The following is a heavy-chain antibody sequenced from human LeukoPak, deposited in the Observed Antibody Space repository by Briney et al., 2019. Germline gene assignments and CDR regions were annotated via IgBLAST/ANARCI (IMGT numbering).Heavy chain of an antibody. D-gene: IGHD2-15*01. CDR3: ARDFGYWFDP. CDR2: IKSDGSGT. J-gene: IGHJ5*02. V-gene: IGHV3-74*01. Sequence: GGSLRLSCAASGFTFSSFWMHWVRQAPGKRLVWVSRIKSDGSGTSYADSVKGRFTISRDNAKNTLYLQMNSLRVEDTAVYYCARDFGYWFDPWGQGTLVTVSS. CDR1: GFTFSSFW.